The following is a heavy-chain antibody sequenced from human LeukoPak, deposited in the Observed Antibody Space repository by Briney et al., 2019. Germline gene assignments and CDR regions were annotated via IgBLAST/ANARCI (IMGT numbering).Heavy chain of an antibody. Sequence: PSETLSLTCAVYGGSLTTYFWSWIRQPPGKGLEWIGEITHFGSTNYNPSLRGRVTISRDPSKNQFSLRLPSVTAADTAVYYCAPIFGDYSDFDSWGQGTLVTVSS. CDR2: ITHFGST. CDR1: GGSLTTYF. D-gene: IGHD4-17*01. CDR3: APIFGDYSDFDS. J-gene: IGHJ4*01. V-gene: IGHV4-34*01.